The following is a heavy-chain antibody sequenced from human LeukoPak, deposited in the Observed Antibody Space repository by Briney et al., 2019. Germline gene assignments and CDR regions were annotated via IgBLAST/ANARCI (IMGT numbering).Heavy chain of an antibody. J-gene: IGHJ4*02. Sequence: SVKVSCKASGGTFSSYAISWVRQAPGQGLEWMGRIIPIFGTANYAQKFQGRVTITTDESTSTAYMELSSLRSEDTAVFYCARDTLWIHSAGYYFDYWGQGTLVTVSS. CDR1: GGTFSSYA. D-gene: IGHD5-18*01. V-gene: IGHV1-69*05. CDR2: IIPIFGTA. CDR3: ARDTLWIHSAGYYFDY.